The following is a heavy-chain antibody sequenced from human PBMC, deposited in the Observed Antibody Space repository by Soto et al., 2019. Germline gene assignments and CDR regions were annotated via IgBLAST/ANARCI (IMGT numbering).Heavy chain of an antibody. CDR1: GGTFSSYT. CDR2: IIPILGIA. J-gene: IGHJ6*02. CDR3: ARDGYCSGGSCNRYYYGMDV. Sequence: QVQLVQSGAEVKKPGSSVKVSCKASGGTFSSYTISWVRQAPGQGLEWMGRIIPILGIANYAQKFQGRVPITADKSTRTAYMELSSLRSEDTAVYYCARDGYCSGGSCNRYYYGMDVWGQGTTVTVSS. V-gene: IGHV1-69*08. D-gene: IGHD2-15*01.